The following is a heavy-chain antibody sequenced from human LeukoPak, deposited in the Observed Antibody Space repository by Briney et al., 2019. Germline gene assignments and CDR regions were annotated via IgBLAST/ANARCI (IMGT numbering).Heavy chain of an antibody. V-gene: IGHV3-69-1*01. CDR3: ASAPLGSTRP. CDR1: GFTFSDYY. D-gene: IGHD1-26*01. CDR2: ISSSSSI. Sequence: GGSLRLSCAASGFTFSDYYMSWIRQAPGKGLEWVSSISSSSSINYADSLKGRFTISRDNAKNSVYLQMNSLRAEDTAVYYCASAPLGSTRPWGQGTLVTVSS. J-gene: IGHJ5*02.